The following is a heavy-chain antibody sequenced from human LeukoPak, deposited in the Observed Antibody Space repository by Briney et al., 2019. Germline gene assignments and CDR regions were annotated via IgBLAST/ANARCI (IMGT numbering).Heavy chain of an antibody. J-gene: IGHJ6*02. CDR2: INHSGST. Sequence: SSETLSLTCAVYGGSFSGYYWSWIRQPPGKGLEWIGEINHSGSTNYNPSLKSRVTISVDTSKNQFSLKLSSVIAADTAVYYCARGALLVVVPAAILSYYGMDVWGQGTTVTVSS. D-gene: IGHD2-2*02. CDR3: ARGALLVVVPAAILSYYGMDV. CDR1: GGSFSGYY. V-gene: IGHV4-34*01.